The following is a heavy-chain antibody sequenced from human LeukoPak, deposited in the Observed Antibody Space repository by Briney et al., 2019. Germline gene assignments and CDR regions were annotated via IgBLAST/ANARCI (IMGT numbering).Heavy chain of an antibody. V-gene: IGHV4-59*01. CDR2: VSHSGKT. J-gene: IGHJ4*02. D-gene: IGHD3-16*01. CDR3: ARAGTTLFGVILNSDS. Sequence: PSETLSLTCTVSGDSITNNFWNWIRQPPGKGLEWIGFVSHSGKTNSNPALTSRVNISLDTSENHLSLNLSSVTTAETSVYFRARAGTTLFGVILNSDSWGEGTLATASS. CDR1: GDSITNNF.